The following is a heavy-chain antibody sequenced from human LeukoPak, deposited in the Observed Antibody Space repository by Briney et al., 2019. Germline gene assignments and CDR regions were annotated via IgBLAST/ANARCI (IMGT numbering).Heavy chain of an antibody. D-gene: IGHD3-16*01. CDR1: GFAFSSFG. CDR2: ISYDGPNK. Sequence: PGRSQGLSCAASGFAFSSFGMHWVRQAPGKGLEWVAVISYDGPNKYYADSVKGRFTISRDDSKNTLYLQMSSLRTGHTAVYYCAKDRTYGGPSDYWGQGTLVTVSS. CDR3: AKDRTYGGPSDY. J-gene: IGHJ4*02. V-gene: IGHV3-30*18.